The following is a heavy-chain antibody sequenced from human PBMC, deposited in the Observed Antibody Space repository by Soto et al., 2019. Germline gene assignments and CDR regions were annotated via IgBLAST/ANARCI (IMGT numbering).Heavy chain of an antibody. D-gene: IGHD3-10*01. CDR2: INHSGST. Sequence: SETLSLTCAVYGGSFSGYYWSWIRQPPGKGLEWIGEINHSGSTNYNPSLKSRVTISVDTSKNQFSLKLSSVTAADTAVYYCKLTMVRVPKSREFDYWGQGTLVTVSS. V-gene: IGHV4-34*03. CDR1: GGSFSGYY. J-gene: IGHJ4*02. CDR3: KLTMVRVPKSREFDY.